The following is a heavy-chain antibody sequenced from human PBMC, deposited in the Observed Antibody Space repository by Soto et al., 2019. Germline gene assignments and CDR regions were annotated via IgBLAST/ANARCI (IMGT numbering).Heavy chain of an antibody. J-gene: IGHJ4*02. Sequence: SETLSLTCTVSGGSISSSSYYWGWIRQPPGKGLEWIGSIYYSGSTYYNPSLKSRVTISVDTSKNQFSLKLSSVTAADTAVYYCARQYDFWSGYISTFDYWGQGTLVTVSS. CDR1: GGSISSSSYY. CDR3: ARQYDFWSGYISTFDY. CDR2: IYYSGST. D-gene: IGHD3-3*01. V-gene: IGHV4-39*01.